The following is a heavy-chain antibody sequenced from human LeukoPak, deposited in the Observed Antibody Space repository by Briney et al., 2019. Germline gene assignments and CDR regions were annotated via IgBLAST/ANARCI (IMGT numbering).Heavy chain of an antibody. V-gene: IGHV1-18*01. CDR3: ARATAGNFDY. CDR2: ISVYNGNT. D-gene: IGHD1-14*01. CDR1: GYTFTSYG. J-gene: IGHJ4*02. Sequence: ASLTVSCKASGYTFTSYGISWVRQAPGQGLEWMGWISVYNGNTNYAQKFQGRVTMTTDTSTSTAYMELRSLISDDTAVYYCARATAGNFDYWGQGTLVTVSS.